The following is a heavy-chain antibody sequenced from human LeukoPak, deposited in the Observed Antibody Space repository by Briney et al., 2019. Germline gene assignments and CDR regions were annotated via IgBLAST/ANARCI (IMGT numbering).Heavy chain of an antibody. V-gene: IGHV3-23*01. Sequence: GGSLRLSCAASGFTFSNYAMAWVRQPPGKGLEWLSTVSGTTGNTYYAHSVTGRLTISRDTFKNTMFLQMISLRAEDTDLYYCAREFPYYDFWSGLQSPFDYWGQGILVTVSS. D-gene: IGHD3-3*01. CDR1: GFTFSNYA. CDR2: VSGTTGNT. J-gene: IGHJ4*02. CDR3: AREFPYYDFWSGLQSPFDY.